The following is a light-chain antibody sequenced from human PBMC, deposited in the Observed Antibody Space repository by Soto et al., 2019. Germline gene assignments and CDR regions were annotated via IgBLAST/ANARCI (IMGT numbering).Light chain of an antibody. J-gene: IGKJ1*01. CDR1: LTTSVY. CDR3: QQSYTAPPT. Sequence: DNQLTQSPSSLSAYLGDRVTITCRASLTTSVYLNWYQHKPGKAPRLLIYAASNLLSGVPSRFSGSGSGTEFTLTISSLQPEDFATYYCQQSYTAPPTFGQGTNVE. V-gene: IGKV1-39*01. CDR2: AAS.